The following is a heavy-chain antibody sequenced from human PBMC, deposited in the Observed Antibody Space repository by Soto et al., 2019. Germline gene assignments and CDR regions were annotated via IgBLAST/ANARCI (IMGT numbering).Heavy chain of an antibody. CDR1: GFTFSSYV. CDR2: VHYDGTKK. V-gene: IGHV3-33*01. CDR3: ARETSYDFWSGPQTMDV. D-gene: IGHD3-3*01. J-gene: IGHJ6*02. Sequence: QVQLVESGGGVVQPGTSLRLSCAPSGFTFSSYVMHWVRQAPGKGLEWVAVVHYDGTKKYYPDSVRGRFTISRDNSENILYLQMNSLRPDDTAVYFCARETSYDFWSGPQTMDVWGQGTTVTVSS.